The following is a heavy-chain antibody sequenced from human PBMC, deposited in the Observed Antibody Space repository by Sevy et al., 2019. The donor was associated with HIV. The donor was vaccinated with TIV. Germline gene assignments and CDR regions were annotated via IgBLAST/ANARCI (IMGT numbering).Heavy chain of an antibody. CDR3: ARSNRPTGYSYGCNY. Sequence: ASVKVSCKASGYTFTGYYLHWVRQAPGQGLEWMGWINPNSGGTNYAQKFQGRVTMTRDTSISTAYMELNRLRSDYTAVYYCARSNRPTGYSYGCNYWGQGTLVTVSS. D-gene: IGHD5-18*01. J-gene: IGHJ4*02. V-gene: IGHV1-2*02. CDR2: INPNSGGT. CDR1: GYTFTGYY.